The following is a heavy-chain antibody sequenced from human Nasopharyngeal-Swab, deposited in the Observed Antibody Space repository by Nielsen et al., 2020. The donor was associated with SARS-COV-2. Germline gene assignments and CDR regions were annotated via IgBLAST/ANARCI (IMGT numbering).Heavy chain of an antibody. D-gene: IGHD6-13*01. CDR2: INAGNGNT. CDR3: ARESIAAAGRDFDY. V-gene: IGHV1-3*01. CDR1: GYTFTSYA. J-gene: IGHJ4*02. Sequence: ASVKVSCKASGYTFTSYAMHWVRQAPGQRLEWMGWINAGNGNTKYSQKFQGRVTITRDTSASTAYMELSRLRSDDTAVYYCARESIAAAGRDFDYWGQGTLVTVSS.